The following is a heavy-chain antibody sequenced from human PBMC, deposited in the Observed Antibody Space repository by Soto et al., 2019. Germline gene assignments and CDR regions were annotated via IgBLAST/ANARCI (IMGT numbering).Heavy chain of an antibody. CDR2: ISYDGSNK. CDR1: GFTFSSYA. J-gene: IGHJ4*02. V-gene: IGHV3-30*04. CDR3: ARAEGDTYYYDSSGYYFDY. D-gene: IGHD3-22*01. Sequence: GGSLRLSCAASGFTFSSYAMHWVRQAPGKGLEWVAVISYDGSNKYYADSVKGRFTISRDNSKNTLYLQMNSLRAEDTAVYSCARAEGDTYYYDSSGYYFDYWGQGTLVTVSS.